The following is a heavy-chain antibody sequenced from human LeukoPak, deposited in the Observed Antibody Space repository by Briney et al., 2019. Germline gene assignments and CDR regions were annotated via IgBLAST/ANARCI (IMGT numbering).Heavy chain of an antibody. CDR3: TSSGATSLYYYYMDV. J-gene: IGHJ6*03. V-gene: IGHV3-73*01. D-gene: IGHD1-26*01. Sequence: GGSLRLSCAASGFTFSGSAMRWVRQAPGKALEGVGRIRSKANSYATAYAASVKGRFTISRDDSKNTAYLQMNSLKTEDTAVYYCTSSGATSLYYYYMDVWGKGTTVTVSS. CDR2: IRSKANSYAT. CDR1: GFTFSGSA.